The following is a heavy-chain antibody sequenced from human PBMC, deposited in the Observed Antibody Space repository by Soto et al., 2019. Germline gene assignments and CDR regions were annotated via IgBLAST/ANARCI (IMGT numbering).Heavy chain of an antibody. Sequence: SETLSLTCAVYGGSFSGYYWSWIRQPPGKGLEWIGEINHSGSTNYNPSLKSRVTISVDTSKNQFSLKLSSVTAADTAVYYCARAHDDGSGSRGWYFDDWGKGTLVTVAS. D-gene: IGHD3-10*01. CDR3: ARAHDDGSGSRGWYFDD. V-gene: IGHV4-34*01. CDR2: INHSGST. CDR1: GGSFSGYY. J-gene: IGHJ4*02.